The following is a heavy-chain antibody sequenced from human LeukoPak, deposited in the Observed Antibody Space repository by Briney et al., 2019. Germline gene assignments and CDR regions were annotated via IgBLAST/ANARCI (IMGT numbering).Heavy chain of an antibody. Sequence: GGSLRLSCAASGFSFSSYSINWVRQAPGKGLEWVSSISSTSDYVYYADSVEGRFTISRDNAKNSLFLQMNSLRAEDTAVYYCVREGGLIIPFDYWGPGTLVTVSS. V-gene: IGHV3-21*01. J-gene: IGHJ4*02. CDR3: VREGGLIIPFDY. CDR1: GFSFSSYS. D-gene: IGHD3-3*01. CDR2: ISSTSDYV.